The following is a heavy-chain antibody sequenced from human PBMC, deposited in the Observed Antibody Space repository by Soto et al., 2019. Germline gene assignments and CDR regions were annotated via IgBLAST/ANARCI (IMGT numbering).Heavy chain of an antibody. CDR3: AREDILGVRSFDY. V-gene: IGHV3-48*02. J-gene: IGHJ4*02. D-gene: IGHD3-9*01. Sequence: SLSLSCAASGFPFSGYSVNWVRQAPGKGLEWVSYISSGSKTIYYAESVKGRFTVSRDNARNSQYLQMNSLRDEDTAVYYCAREDILGVRSFDYWGQGTLVTVSS. CDR2: ISSGSKTI. CDR1: GFPFSGYS.